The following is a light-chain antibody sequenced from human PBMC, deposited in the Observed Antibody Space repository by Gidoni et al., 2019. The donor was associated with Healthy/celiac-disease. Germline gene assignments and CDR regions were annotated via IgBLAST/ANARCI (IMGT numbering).Light chain of an antibody. V-gene: IGLV3-21*02. CDR2: DDS. CDR3: QVWDSSSEHVV. J-gene: IGLJ2*01. Sequence: SYVLTQPPSVSVAPGQTARITCGGDNIGTKGVHWYHQKPGQAPDLVVYDDSDRPSGIPERFSGSNSGNTATLTISRVEVGDEADYYCQVWDSSSEHVVFGGGTKLTVL. CDR1: NIGTKG.